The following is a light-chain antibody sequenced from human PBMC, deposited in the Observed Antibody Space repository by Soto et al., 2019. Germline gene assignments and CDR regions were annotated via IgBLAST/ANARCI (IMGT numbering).Light chain of an antibody. CDR1: SSDVGGYNY. J-gene: IGLJ2*01. V-gene: IGLV2-14*01. CDR2: DVS. CDR3: SSYTSGSTVV. Sequence: QSALTQPASVSGSPGQSITISCTGTSSDVGGYNYVSWYQQHPGKVPKLMIYDVSNRPSGVSNRFSGSRSGNTASLNISGLQAEDEADYFCSSYTSGSTVVFGGGTQLTVL.